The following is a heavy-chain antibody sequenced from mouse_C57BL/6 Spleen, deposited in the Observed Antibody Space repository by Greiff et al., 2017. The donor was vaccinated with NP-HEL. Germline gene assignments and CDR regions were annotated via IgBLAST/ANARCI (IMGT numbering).Heavy chain of an antibody. CDR3: AFGYYIDY. V-gene: IGHV1-82*01. CDR2: IYPGDGDT. D-gene: IGHD2-2*01. CDR1: GYAFSSSC. Sequence: QVQLKESGPELVKPGASVKISCKASGYAFSSSCMNWVKQRPGKGLEWIGRIYPGDGDTNYNGKFKGKATLTADKSSSTAYMQLSSLTSEDSAVYFCAFGYYIDYWGQGTTLTVSS. J-gene: IGHJ2*01.